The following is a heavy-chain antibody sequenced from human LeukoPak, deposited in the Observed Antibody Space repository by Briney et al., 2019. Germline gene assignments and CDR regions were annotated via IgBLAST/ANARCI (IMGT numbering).Heavy chain of an antibody. J-gene: IGHJ4*02. CDR1: GFTFSSYE. D-gene: IGHD4-17*01. Sequence: GGSLRLSCAASGFTFSSYEMNWVRQAPGKGLEWVSYVSSSDSTIYYADSVKGRFTISRDNAKNSLYLQMNSLRAEDTAVYYCARVAINDYGDYFDYWGQGTLVTVSS. CDR3: ARVAINDYGDYFDY. CDR2: VSSSDSTI. V-gene: IGHV3-48*03.